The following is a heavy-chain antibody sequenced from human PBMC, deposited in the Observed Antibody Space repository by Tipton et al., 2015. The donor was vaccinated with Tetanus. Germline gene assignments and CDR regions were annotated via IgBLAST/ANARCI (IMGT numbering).Heavy chain of an antibody. CDR1: GGSISSYY. D-gene: IGHD3-3*01. J-gene: IGHJ2*01. CDR3: ARVTIFGVVPPPLYWYFDL. V-gene: IGHV4-59*01. CDR2: IYYSGST. Sequence: LRLSCTVSGGSISSYYWSWIRQPPGKGLEWIGYIYYSGSTNYNPSLKSRVTISVDTSKNQFSLKLSSVTAADTAVYYCARVTIFGVVPPPLYWYFDLWGRGTLVTVSS.